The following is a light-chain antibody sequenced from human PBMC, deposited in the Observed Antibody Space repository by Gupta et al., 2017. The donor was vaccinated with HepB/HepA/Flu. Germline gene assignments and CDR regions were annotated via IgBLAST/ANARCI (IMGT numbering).Light chain of an antibody. Sequence: SALPQPASVSGSPGPSLTISCTGPSIAVGGYDSVSGYQHHPGKAPKLMIDEVSNRPAGVSNRFAGSESGNTASLTISGLQAEDEADYYCSSYTSSSTLVFGGGTKLTVL. CDR3: SSYTSSSTLV. CDR2: EVS. V-gene: IGLV2-14*01. J-gene: IGLJ2*01. CDR1: SIAVGGYDS.